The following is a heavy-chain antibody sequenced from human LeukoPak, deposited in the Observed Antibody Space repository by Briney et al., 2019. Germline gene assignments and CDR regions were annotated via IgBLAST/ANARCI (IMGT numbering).Heavy chain of an antibody. V-gene: IGHV3-74*01. Sequence: GGSLRLSCAASGFTFSSYWMHWVRQAPGKGLVWVSRINSDGSSTSYADSVKGRFTISRDNAKNTLYLQMNSLRAEDTAVYYCAREDQLLYYFDYWGQGTLVTVSS. D-gene: IGHD2-2*01. J-gene: IGHJ4*02. CDR1: GFTFSSYW. CDR2: INSDGSST. CDR3: AREDQLLYYFDY.